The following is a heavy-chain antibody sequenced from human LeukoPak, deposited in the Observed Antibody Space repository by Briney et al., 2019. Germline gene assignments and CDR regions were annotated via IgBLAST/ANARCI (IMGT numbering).Heavy chain of an antibody. D-gene: IGHD1-14*01. CDR3: AAGTSGRPEYFQH. CDR2: ISYDGSNK. V-gene: IGHV3-30*03. J-gene: IGHJ1*01. CDR1: GFTFSSYG. Sequence: GGSLRLSCAASGFTFSSYGMHWVRQAPGKGLEWVAVISYDGSNKYYADSVKGRFTISRDNSKNTLYLQMNSLRAEDTAVYFCAAGTSGRPEYFQHWGQGTLVTVSS.